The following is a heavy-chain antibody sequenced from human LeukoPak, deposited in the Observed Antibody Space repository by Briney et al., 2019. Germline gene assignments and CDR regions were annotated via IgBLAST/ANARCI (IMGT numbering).Heavy chain of an antibody. D-gene: IGHD3-9*01. V-gene: IGHV3-21*01. CDR1: GLPFRSYS. Sequence: GSSLGFSTAAPGLPFRSYSMNWVRQAPRKGLDWVSSISRSSSYIYYADSVKGRFTISRDNAKNLLYLQMNSLRAEDTVLFFCAKAAYDILTGYYPGYFDLWGRGTLVTVSS. CDR2: ISRSSSYI. CDR3: AKAAYDILTGYYPGYFDL. J-gene: IGHJ2*01.